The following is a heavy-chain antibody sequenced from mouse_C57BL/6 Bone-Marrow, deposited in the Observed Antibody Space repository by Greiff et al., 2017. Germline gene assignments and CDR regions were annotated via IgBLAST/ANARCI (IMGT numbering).Heavy chain of an antibody. CDR3: ARQGYYYGSDWYFDV. J-gene: IGHJ1*03. D-gene: IGHD1-1*01. Sequence: EVQVVESGGDLVKPGGSLKLSCAASGFTFSSYGMSWVRHTPDKRLEWVATISSGGSYTYYPDSVKGRFTISRDNAKNTLYPQMSSLKSEDTAMYYCARQGYYYGSDWYFDVWGTGTTVTVSS. CDR1: GFTFSSYG. CDR2: ISSGGSYT. V-gene: IGHV5-6*01.